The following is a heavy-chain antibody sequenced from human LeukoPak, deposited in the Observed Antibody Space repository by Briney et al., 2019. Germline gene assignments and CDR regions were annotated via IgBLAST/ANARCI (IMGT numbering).Heavy chain of an antibody. CDR2: ISAYNGNT. J-gene: IGHJ4*02. CDR3: ARDVHDVVVIRNFDY. D-gene: IGHD3-22*01. CDR1: GYTFTSYG. V-gene: IGHV1-18*01. Sequence: ASVKVSCKASGYTFTSYGISWVRQAPGQGLEWMGWISAYNGNTNYAQKLQGRVTMTTDTSTSTAYMELRSLRSDDTAVYYCARDVHDVVVIRNFDYWGQGTLVTVFS.